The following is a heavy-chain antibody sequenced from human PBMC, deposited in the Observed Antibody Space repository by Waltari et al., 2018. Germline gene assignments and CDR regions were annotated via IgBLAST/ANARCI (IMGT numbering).Heavy chain of an antibody. J-gene: IGHJ4*02. CDR3: ARENTLDCGGDCYPPGYFDY. D-gene: IGHD2-21*01. V-gene: IGHV4-30-4*08. CDR2: IYYSGST. CDR1: GGSISSGDYY. Sequence: QVQLQESGPGLVKPSQTLSLTCTVSGGSISSGDYYWSWIRQPPGKGLEWIGYIYYSGSTYYNPSLKSRVTISVDTSKNQFSLKLSSVTAADTAVYYCARENTLDCGGDCYPPGYFDYWGQGTLVTVSS.